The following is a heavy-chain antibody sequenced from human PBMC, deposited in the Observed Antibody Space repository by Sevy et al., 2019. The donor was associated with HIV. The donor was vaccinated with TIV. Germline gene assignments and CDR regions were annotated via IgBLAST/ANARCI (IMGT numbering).Heavy chain of an antibody. CDR3: ARVLRVVRIDYFDY. Sequence: GGSLRLSCAASGFIFSNYSMNWVRQAPGKGLEWVSSISGRSSYIYNADSVKGRFTISRDNAKNSLYLQTNSLRAEDTAVYYCARVLRVVRIDYFDYWGQGTLVTVSS. D-gene: IGHD2-2*01. J-gene: IGHJ4*02. CDR2: ISGRSSYI. V-gene: IGHV3-21*01. CDR1: GFIFSNYS.